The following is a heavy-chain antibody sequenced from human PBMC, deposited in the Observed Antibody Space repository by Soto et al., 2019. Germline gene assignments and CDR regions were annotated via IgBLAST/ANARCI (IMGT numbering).Heavy chain of an antibody. V-gene: IGHV3-9*01. J-gene: IGHJ6*02. CDR2: ISWNSGSI. CDR3: ARDLENYYGMDV. CDR1: GFTFDDYA. Sequence: GGSLRLSCAASGFTFDDYAMHWVRQAPGKGLEWVSGISWNSGSIGYADSVKGRFTISRDNAKNSLYLQMNSLRAEDTALYYCARDLENYYGMDVWGQGTTVTVSS.